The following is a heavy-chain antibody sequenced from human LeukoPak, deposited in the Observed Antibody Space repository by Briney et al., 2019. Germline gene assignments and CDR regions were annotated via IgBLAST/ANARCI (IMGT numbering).Heavy chain of an antibody. Sequence: VGSLRLSCAASGFTFSDYYMSWIRQAPGKGLEWVSYISSSGSTIYYADSVKGRFTISRDNAENSLYLQMNSLRAEDTAVYYCASLKRVRGVINHLDYWGQGALVTVSS. CDR2: ISSSGSTI. J-gene: IGHJ4*02. V-gene: IGHV3-11*04. D-gene: IGHD3-10*01. CDR3: ASLKRVRGVINHLDY. CDR1: GFTFSDYY.